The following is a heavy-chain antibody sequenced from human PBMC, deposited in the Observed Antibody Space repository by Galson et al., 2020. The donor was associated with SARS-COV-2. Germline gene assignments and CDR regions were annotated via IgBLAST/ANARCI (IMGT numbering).Heavy chain of an antibody. CDR2: ISAYNGNT. CDR3: ARVVGATPSDY. V-gene: IGHV1-18*01. D-gene: IGHD1-26*01. Sequence: ASVTVSCKASGYTFTTYVFIWVRQAPGQGLEWMGWISAYNGNTNYPQRLQGRVTMTIDTSTSTAYMELTSLRSDDTAVYYCARVVGATPSDYWGQGTLVTVSS. J-gene: IGHJ4*02. CDR1: GYTFTTYV.